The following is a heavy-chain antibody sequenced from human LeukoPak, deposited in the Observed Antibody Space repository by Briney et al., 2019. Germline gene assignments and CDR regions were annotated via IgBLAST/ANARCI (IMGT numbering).Heavy chain of an antibody. CDR3: ARRSCSSTSCRMNFDY. J-gene: IGHJ4*02. CDR2: INLGDSET. D-gene: IGHD2-2*01. Sequence: GESLKISCEASGHSFTNHWIGWVRQMPGKGLEWMGIINLGDSETQYSPSFQGQVTISLDKSISTAYLQWSSLKASDTAMYYCARRSCSSTSCRMNFDYWGQGTLVTVSS. CDR1: GHSFTNHW. V-gene: IGHV5-51*01.